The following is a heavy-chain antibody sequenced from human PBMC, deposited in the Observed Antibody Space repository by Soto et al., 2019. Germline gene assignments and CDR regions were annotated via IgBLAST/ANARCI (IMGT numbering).Heavy chain of an antibody. V-gene: IGHV4-38-2*01. Sequence: PSETLSLTCAVSGYSISNGYYWAWIRQPPGKGLEWIGSLYSGTIYYNPSLESRVFISVDTSKNQFSLKLSSVTAADTAVYYCARVLRRGWYFTGRSFDYWGQGTLVTVYS. CDR2: LYSGTI. CDR1: GYSISNGYY. J-gene: IGHJ4*02. D-gene: IGHD6-19*01. CDR3: ARVLRRGWYFTGRSFDY.